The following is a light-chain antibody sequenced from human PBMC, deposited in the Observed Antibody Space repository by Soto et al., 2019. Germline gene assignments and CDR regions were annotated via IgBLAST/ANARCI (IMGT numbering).Light chain of an antibody. CDR2: DAS. CDR1: QSINSF. CDR3: QQSYNTPFT. J-gene: IGKJ3*01. Sequence: DIQMTQSPSSLSASEGDRVTITCRASQSINSFLNWYQQKSGKAPKLLIYDASTLQSGVPSRFSGSGSETEFTLTITNLQPDDFPTYYCQQSYNTPFTFGPGTKVDVK. V-gene: IGKV1-39*01.